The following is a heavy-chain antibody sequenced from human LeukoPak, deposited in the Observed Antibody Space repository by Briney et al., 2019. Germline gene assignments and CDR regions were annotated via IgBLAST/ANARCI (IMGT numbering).Heavy chain of an antibody. D-gene: IGHD2-15*01. CDR3: SRRGSGSYYFYY. J-gene: IGHJ4*02. Sequence: GGSLTLSCAASGYSVDGYGTHWVRQAPGGGLEWLAVIWYDGSKKYYADSVKGRFTISRDNSENTLYLEMNSLRAEDTAVYYCSRRGSGSYYFYYWGQGTLVTVSS. CDR2: IWYDGSKK. V-gene: IGHV3-33*01. CDR1: GYSVDGYG.